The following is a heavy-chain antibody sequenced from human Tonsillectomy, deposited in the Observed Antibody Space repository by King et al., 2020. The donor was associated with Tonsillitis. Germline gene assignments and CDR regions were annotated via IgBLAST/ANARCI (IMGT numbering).Heavy chain of an antibody. CDR3: ARDQSIFGVANTLFDY. V-gene: IGHV4-61*02. D-gene: IGHD3-3*01. J-gene: IGHJ4*02. Sequence: VQLQESGPGLVKPSQTLSLTCTVSGGSISSGSYYWSWIRQPAGKGLGWIGCIYTSGSTHYNPSLKRRVTMSGETSKNQFSLKLSSWTAADTAGYYCARDQSIFGVANTLFDYWGQGTLVTVSS. CDR1: GGSISSGSYY. CDR2: IYTSGST.